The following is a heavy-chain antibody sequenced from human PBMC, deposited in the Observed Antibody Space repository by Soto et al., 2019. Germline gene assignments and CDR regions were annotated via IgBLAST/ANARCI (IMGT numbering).Heavy chain of an antibody. CDR3: AREYSSSSSFDY. J-gene: IGHJ4*02. Sequence: SETLSLTCTVSGGSVSSGSYYWSWIRQPPGKGLEWIGYIYYSGSTNYNPPLKSRVTISVDTSKNQFSLKLSSVTAADTAVYYFAREYSSSSSFDYWGQGTLVTVSS. CDR2: IYYSGST. V-gene: IGHV4-61*01. D-gene: IGHD6-6*01. CDR1: GGSVSSGSYY.